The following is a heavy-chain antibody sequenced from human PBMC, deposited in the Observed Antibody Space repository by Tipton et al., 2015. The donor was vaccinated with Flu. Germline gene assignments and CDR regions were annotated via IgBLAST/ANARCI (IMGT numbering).Heavy chain of an antibody. CDR2: IDYRGTT. CDR3: ARAAGWYLYYFGN. J-gene: IGHJ4*02. V-gene: IGHV4-39*07. CDR1: GGSMNNSDYY. D-gene: IGHD6-19*01. Sequence: TLSLTCSVSGGSMNNSDYYWGWIRQPPGKGLEWVGTIDYRGTTYYKSSLKSLVTISRAMSKNQFSLRWTSPTAADTAVYFCARAAGWYLYYFGNWCQGTLVTFSS.